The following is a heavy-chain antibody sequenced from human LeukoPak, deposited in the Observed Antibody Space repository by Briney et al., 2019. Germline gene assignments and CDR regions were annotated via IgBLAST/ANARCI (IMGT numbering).Heavy chain of an antibody. CDR2: ISGSGDST. D-gene: IGHD2-8*01. J-gene: IGHJ4*02. V-gene: IGHV3-23*01. CDR1: GFTFSSYA. Sequence: PGGSLRLSCAASGFTFSSYAMTWVRQAPGKGLEWVSAISGSGDSTYYADSVKGRFTISRDNSKNTLYVQMNSLREEDTAVYYCAKGVIVLMVYGPFDYWGQGTLVTVSS. CDR3: AKGVIVLMVYGPFDY.